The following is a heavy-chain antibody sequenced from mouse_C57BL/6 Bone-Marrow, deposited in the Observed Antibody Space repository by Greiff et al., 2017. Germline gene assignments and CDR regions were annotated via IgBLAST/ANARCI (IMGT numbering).Heavy chain of an antibody. J-gene: IGHJ4*01. CDR1: GYTFTSYW. V-gene: IGHV1-53*01. Sequence: QVQLQQPGTELVKPGASVKLSCKASGYTFTSYWMHWVKQRPGQGLEWIGNINPSNGGTNYNEKFKSKATLTVDKSSSTAYRQLSSLTSEDSAVYYWAREGAHYYAMDYWGQGTSVTVSS. CDR2: INPSNGGT. CDR3: AREGAHYYAMDY.